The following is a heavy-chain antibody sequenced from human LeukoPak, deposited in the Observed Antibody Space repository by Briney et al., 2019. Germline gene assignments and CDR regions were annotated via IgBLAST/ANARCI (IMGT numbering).Heavy chain of an antibody. CDR1: GXSFSGYY. CDR3: ARGLYYDSSGYYGIDY. CDR2: INHSGST. V-gene: IGHV4-34*01. Sequence: SETLSLTCAVYGXSFSGYYWSWIRQPPGKGLEWIGEINHSGSTNYNPSLKSRVTISVDTSKNQFSLKLSSVTAADTAVYYCARGLYYDSSGYYGIDYWGQGTLVTVSS. J-gene: IGHJ4*02. D-gene: IGHD3-22*01.